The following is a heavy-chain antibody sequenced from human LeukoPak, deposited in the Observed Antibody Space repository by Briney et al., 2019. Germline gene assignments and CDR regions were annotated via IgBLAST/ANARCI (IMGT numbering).Heavy chain of an antibody. CDR3: AKGKSDSCYSPIDY. CDR1: GFTLTNYW. CDR2: ISTGGGST. D-gene: IGHD2-15*01. J-gene: IGHJ4*02. Sequence: GGSLRLSCAASGFTLTNYWMSWVRQAPGKGLEWVSVISTGGGSTYYADSVKGRFTISGDNSKNTLYLHMNSLRAEDTAVYYCAKGKSDSCYSPIDYWGQGTLVTVSS. V-gene: IGHV3-23*01.